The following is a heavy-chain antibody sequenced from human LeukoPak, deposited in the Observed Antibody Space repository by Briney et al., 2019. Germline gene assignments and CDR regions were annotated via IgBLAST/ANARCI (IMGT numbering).Heavy chain of an antibody. CDR1: GYTFTSYG. CDR2: ISAYNGNT. Sequence: ASVKVSCKASGYTFTSYGISWVRQAPGQGLEWMGWISAYNGNTNYAQKLQGRVTMTTDTSTSTAYMELRSLGSDDTAVYYCATIEEIGGNFDYWGQGTLVTVSS. CDR3: ATIEEIGGNFDY. J-gene: IGHJ4*02. V-gene: IGHV1-18*01. D-gene: IGHD1-26*01.